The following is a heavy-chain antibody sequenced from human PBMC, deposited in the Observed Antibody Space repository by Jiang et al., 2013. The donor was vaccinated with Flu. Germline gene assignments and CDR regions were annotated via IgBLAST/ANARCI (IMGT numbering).Heavy chain of an antibody. D-gene: IGHD2-21*01. CDR2: IYTSGSS. J-gene: IGHJ3*01. CDR1: GGSTSRYY. CDR3: ARESFVDAFDL. V-gene: IGHV4-4*07. Sequence: PSETLSLTCTVSGGSTSRYYWNWIRQPAGRGLQWIGRIYTSGSSNYNPSLKSRVTMSFDTSNKQFSLNLRSVTAADTALYYCARESFVDAFDLWGQGTMVTVSS.